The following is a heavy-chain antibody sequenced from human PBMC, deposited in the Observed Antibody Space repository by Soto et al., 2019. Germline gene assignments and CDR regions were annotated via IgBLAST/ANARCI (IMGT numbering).Heavy chain of an antibody. J-gene: IGHJ6*03. Sequence: QVQLQQWGAGLLKPSETLSLTCAVYGGSFSGYYWSWIRQPPGKGLEWIGEINHSGSTNYNPSLKGRVTRSVDTSKNQCSLELSSVTAADTAVYYCARGRGGSSYYYYYYYYMDVWGKGTTVTVSS. V-gene: IGHV4-34*01. D-gene: IGHD2-15*01. CDR1: GGSFSGYY. CDR2: INHSGST. CDR3: ARGRGGSSYYYYYYYYMDV.